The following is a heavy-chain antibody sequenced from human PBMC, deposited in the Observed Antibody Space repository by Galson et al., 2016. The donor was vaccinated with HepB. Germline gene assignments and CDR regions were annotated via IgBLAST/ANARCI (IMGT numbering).Heavy chain of an antibody. CDR3: VTDGGRRTGMKGPYYMDV. V-gene: IGHV1-69-2*01. CDR1: GYTFTDSY. J-gene: IGHJ6*03. Sequence: VKVSCKVSGYTFTDSYMHWVQQAPGKGLEWMGLVDPEDGEAIYAEKSQGRVTITADTSTHTAYMELSSLRSEDTAVYYCVTDGGRRTGMKGPYYMDVWGKGTTVTVSS. D-gene: IGHD3-16*01. CDR2: VDPEDGEA.